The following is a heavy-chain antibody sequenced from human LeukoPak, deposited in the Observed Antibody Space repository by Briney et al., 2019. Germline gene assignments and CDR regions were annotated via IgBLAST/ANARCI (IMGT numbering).Heavy chain of an antibody. CDR1: GFILSDYN. Sequence: GGSLRLSCAASGFILSDYNMNWVRQAPGKGLEWVSFISISGTYITYADSVKGRFTISRDNAKNSLYLQMNSLRAEDTAVYSCARDLRATARAYDYWGQGTLVTVSS. J-gene: IGHJ4*02. CDR2: ISISGTYI. CDR3: ARDLRATARAYDY. V-gene: IGHV3-21*01. D-gene: IGHD1-26*01.